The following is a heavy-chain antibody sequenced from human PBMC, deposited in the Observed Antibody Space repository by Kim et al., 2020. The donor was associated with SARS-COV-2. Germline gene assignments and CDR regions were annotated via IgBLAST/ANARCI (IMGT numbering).Heavy chain of an antibody. Sequence: SETLSLTCTVSGGSISSSSYYWGWIRQPPGKGLEWIGSIYYSGSTYYNPSLKSRVTISVDTSKNQFSLKLSSVTAADTAVYYCARQAPSSSWYGGPFDYWGQGTLVTVSS. CDR3: ARQAPSSSWYGGPFDY. CDR1: GGSISSSSYY. D-gene: IGHD6-13*01. J-gene: IGHJ4*02. V-gene: IGHV4-39*01. CDR2: IYYSGST.